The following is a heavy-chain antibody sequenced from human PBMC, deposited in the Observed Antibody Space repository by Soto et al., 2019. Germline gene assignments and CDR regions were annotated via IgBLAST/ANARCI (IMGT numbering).Heavy chain of an antibody. CDR1: GFTFSTYW. V-gene: IGHV3-74*01. CDR3: ARVRGYYGDYYFDY. CDR2: INSDGSST. Sequence: EVQLVESGGGLVQPGGSLRLSCAASGFTFSTYWMHWVRQAPGKGLVWVSRINSDGSSTSYADSVKGRFTISRDNAKNTLYLQMNSLRAEDTAVYYCARVRGYYGDYYFDYWGQGTLVTVSS. J-gene: IGHJ4*02. D-gene: IGHD4-17*01.